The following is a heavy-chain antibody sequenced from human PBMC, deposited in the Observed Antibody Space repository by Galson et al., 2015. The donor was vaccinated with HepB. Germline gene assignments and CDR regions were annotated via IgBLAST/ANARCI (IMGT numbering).Heavy chain of an antibody. CDR2: ISSSSSYI. Sequence: SLRLSCAASGFTFSSYSMNWVRQAPGKGLEWVSSISSSSSYIYYADSVKGRFTISRDNAKNSLYLQMNSLRAEDTAVYYCARDQKFDYDFWSGYPAVSYYYYMDVWGKGTTVTVSS. V-gene: IGHV3-21*01. J-gene: IGHJ6*03. CDR3: ARDQKFDYDFWSGYPAVSYYYYMDV. D-gene: IGHD3-3*01. CDR1: GFTFSSYS.